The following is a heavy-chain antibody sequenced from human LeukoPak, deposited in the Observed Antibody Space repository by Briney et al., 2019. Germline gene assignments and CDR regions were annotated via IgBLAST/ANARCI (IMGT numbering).Heavy chain of an antibody. CDR1: GFTFSTYA. CDR3: AKLPREYCSSTSCPNWFDT. J-gene: IGHJ5*02. CDR2: LSASGGTT. V-gene: IGHV3-23*01. Sequence: GRSLRLSCSASGFTFSTYAMTWVRQAPGKGLEWVSALSASGGTTYYADSVKGRFTTSRDNSENTLYLQMNSLRAEDTAVYYCAKLPREYCSSTSCPNWFDTWGQGTLVTVSS. D-gene: IGHD2-2*01.